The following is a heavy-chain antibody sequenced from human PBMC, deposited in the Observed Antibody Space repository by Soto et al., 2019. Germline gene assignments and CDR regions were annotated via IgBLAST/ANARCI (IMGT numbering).Heavy chain of an antibody. Sequence: GGSLRLSCVASGFTFSSYAMSWVRQAPGKGLEWVSAIGRSGSPTYYADSVKGRFTISRDNSKNMLYLQMNSLRAEDTAVYYCAEGDSALFDYWGQGTLVTVSS. D-gene: IGHD3-3*02. CDR3: AEGDSALFDY. V-gene: IGHV3-23*01. CDR2: IGRSGSPT. CDR1: GFTFSSYA. J-gene: IGHJ4*02.